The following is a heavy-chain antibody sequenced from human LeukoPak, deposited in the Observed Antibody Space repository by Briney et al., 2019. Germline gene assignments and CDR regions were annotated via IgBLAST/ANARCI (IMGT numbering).Heavy chain of an antibody. CDR3: AKQFDGYNYYFDY. CDR2: ISYDGSFK. CDR1: GFTFSSYG. Sequence: PGGSLRLSCAASGFTFSSYGMHWVRQAPGKGLEWVTVISYDGSFKYYADSVKGRFTISRDNSKNTLYLQMNSLRAEDTAVYYCAKQFDGYNYYFDYWGQGTLVTVSS. J-gene: IGHJ4*02. V-gene: IGHV3-30*18. D-gene: IGHD5-24*01.